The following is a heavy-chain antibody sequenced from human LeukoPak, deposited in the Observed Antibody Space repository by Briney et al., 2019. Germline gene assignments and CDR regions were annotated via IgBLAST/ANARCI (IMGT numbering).Heavy chain of an antibody. Sequence: ASAKVSCEASGYTFTTYGISWVRQAPGQGLEWMGWISAYNGNTNYAPKVQGRVTMTTDASTSTAYVELRNLRSGDTGVYYCARDFESSTSWFDYWGQGALVTVSS. V-gene: IGHV1-18*01. D-gene: IGHD2-2*01. CDR1: GYTFTTYG. CDR3: ARDFESSTSWFDY. J-gene: IGHJ4*02. CDR2: ISAYNGNT.